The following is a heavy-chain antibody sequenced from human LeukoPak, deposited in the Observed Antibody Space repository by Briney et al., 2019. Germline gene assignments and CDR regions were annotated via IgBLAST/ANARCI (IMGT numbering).Heavy chain of an antibody. CDR2: IIPIFGTA. D-gene: IGHD2-15*01. Sequence: SVKVSCKASGGTFSSYAISWVRQAPGQGLEWMGGIIPIFGTANYAQKFQGRVTITADKSTSIAYMELSSLRSEDTAVYYCARGSKYCSGGSCLQHWGQGTLVTVSS. J-gene: IGHJ1*01. V-gene: IGHV1-69*06. CDR3: ARGSKYCSGGSCLQH. CDR1: GGTFSSYA.